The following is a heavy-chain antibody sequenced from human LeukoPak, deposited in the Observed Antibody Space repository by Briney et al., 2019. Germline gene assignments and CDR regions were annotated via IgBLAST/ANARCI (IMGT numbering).Heavy chain of an antibody. J-gene: IGHJ4*02. V-gene: IGHV4-39*01. CDR2: INYSGST. D-gene: IGHD6-13*01. Sequence: SETLSLTCTVSGGSISSSSYFWRWIRQPPGKGLEWIGSINYSGSTYYKPSLKSRVTISVDTSKNLFSLKLSSVTAADTAVYYCASGYSSSWSDYWGQGTLVTVSS. CDR3: ASGYSSSWSDY. CDR1: GGSISSSSYF.